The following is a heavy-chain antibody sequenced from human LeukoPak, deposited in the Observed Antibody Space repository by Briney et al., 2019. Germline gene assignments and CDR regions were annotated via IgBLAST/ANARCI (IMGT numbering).Heavy chain of an antibody. D-gene: IGHD3-22*01. Sequence: SETLSLTCAVYGGSFSGYYWSWIRRPPGKGLEWIGEINHSGSTNYNPSLKSRVTISVDTSKNQFSLKLSSVTAADTAVYYCARDDYDSSGYRYHRALDYWGQGTLVTVSS. J-gene: IGHJ4*02. V-gene: IGHV4-34*01. CDR1: GGSFSGYY. CDR2: INHSGST. CDR3: ARDDYDSSGYRYHRALDY.